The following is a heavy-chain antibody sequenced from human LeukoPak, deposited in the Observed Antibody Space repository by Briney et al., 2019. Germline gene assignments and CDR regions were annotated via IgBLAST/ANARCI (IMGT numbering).Heavy chain of an antibody. Sequence: SETLSLTCTVSGGSISTYWWTWIRQPPGKGLEWLGYIHYSGNNNYNPSLKSRLTMSVDTSKNHFSLNLNSVTAADTAVYYCATDSSISWYFIWGQGTLVTVSS. J-gene: IGHJ4*02. CDR3: ATDSSISWYFI. CDR2: IHYSGNN. D-gene: IGHD6-13*01. CDR1: GGSISTYW. V-gene: IGHV4-59*01.